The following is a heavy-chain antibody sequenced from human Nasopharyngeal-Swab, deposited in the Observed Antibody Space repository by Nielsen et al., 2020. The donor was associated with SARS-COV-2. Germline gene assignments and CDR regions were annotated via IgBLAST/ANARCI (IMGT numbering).Heavy chain of an antibody. CDR3: ARGPSNSRFDF. D-gene: IGHD6-13*01. J-gene: IGHJ5*01. CDR1: GFTLSDYY. V-gene: IGHV3-11*01. Sequence: LSLTCAASGFTLSDYYMSWIRQAPGKGLEWISYISPRSSTINYADSVRGRFTISRDNAKNSLYLQMNSLTVEDTAVYYCARGPSNSRFDFWGQGSLVTVSS. CDR2: ISPRSSTI.